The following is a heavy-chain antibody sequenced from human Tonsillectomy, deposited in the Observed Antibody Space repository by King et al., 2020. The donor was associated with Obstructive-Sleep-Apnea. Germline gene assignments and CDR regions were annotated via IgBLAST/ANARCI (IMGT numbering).Heavy chain of an antibody. CDR2: IYYSGST. Sequence: QLQESGPGLVKPLETLSLTCTVSGGSLSSYYWSWIRQPPGKGLEWIGYIYYSGSTNYNPSLKSLVTISVDTSKNQFSLKLSSVTAADTAVYYCARGEGMIVVDRAFDIWGQGTMVTVSS. CDR3: ARGEGMIVVDRAFDI. CDR1: GGSLSSYY. V-gene: IGHV4-59*01. D-gene: IGHD3-22*01. J-gene: IGHJ3*02.